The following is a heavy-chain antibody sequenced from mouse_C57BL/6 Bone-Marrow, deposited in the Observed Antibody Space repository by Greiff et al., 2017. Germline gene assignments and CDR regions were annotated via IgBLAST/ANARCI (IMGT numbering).Heavy chain of an antibody. CDR3: ARGNYGSSYGYVDV. J-gene: IGHJ1*03. CDR1: GFTFRRYA. Sequence: EVTLVESGGGLVKPGGSLKLSCAASGFTFRRYAMSWVRQTPEKRLEWVATISDGGSYPYYPDNVKGRFTISRDNAKNNLYLQMSHLKSEDTAMYYCARGNYGSSYGYVDVWGTGTTVTVSS. D-gene: IGHD1-1*01. CDR2: ISDGGSYP. V-gene: IGHV5-4*03.